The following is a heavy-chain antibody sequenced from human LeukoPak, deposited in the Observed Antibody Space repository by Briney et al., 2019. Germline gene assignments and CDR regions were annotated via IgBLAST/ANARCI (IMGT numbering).Heavy chain of an antibody. V-gene: IGHV3-30*02. J-gene: IGHJ4*02. Sequence: GGSLRLSCAASGFTFSSYGMHWVRQAPGKGLEWVAFIRYDGSNKYYADSVKGRFTISRDNSKNTLYLQMNSLRAEDTALYYCARTGYGDYYFDYWGQGTLVTVSS. D-gene: IGHD4-17*01. CDR3: ARTGYGDYYFDY. CDR2: IRYDGSNK. CDR1: GFTFSSYG.